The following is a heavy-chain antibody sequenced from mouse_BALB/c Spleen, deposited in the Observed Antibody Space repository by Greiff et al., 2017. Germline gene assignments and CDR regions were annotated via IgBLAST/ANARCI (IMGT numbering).Heavy chain of an antibody. D-gene: IGHD2-2*01. CDR2: ISYDGSN. J-gene: IGHJ1*01. CDR3: ARGYYGYDGWYFDV. CDR1: GYSITSGYY. V-gene: IGHV3-6*02. Sequence: DVKLQESGPGLVKPSQSLSLTCSVTGYSITSGYYWNWIRQFPGNKLEWMGYISYDGSNNYNPSLKNRISITRDTSKNQFFLKLNSVTTEDTATYYCARGYYGYDGWYFDVWGAGTTVTVSS.